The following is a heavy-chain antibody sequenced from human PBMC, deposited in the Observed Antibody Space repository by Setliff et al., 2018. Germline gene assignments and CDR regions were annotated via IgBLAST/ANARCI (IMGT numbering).Heavy chain of an antibody. Sequence: ASVKVSCKASGYTFANYGLHWVRQAPGQRLEWMGWINAGNGDTKFSQKFQDTITMTVDTSAGTAYMELSSLRSEGTAVYYCARGRSTYFIDVWGKGTTVTVSS. J-gene: IGHJ6*03. V-gene: IGHV1-3*01. CDR2: INAGNGDT. CDR1: GYTFANYG. CDR3: ARGRSTYFIDV.